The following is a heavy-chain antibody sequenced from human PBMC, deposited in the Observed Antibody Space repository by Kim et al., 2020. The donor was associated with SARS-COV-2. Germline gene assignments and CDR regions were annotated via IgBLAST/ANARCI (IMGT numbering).Heavy chain of an antibody. Sequence: GYAQKFQGRVTMTKNTSISTAYMELSSLRSEDTAVYYCARGDYQGSPFYYWGQGTLVTVSS. V-gene: IGHV1-8*01. J-gene: IGHJ4*02. D-gene: IGHD5-12*01. CDR3: ARGDYQGSPFYY.